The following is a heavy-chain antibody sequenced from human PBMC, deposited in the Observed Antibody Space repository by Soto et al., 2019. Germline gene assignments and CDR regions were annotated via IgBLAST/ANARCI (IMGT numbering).Heavy chain of an antibody. J-gene: IGHJ5*01. V-gene: IGHV1-3*01. Sequence: PLVQSGAEVKKPGASVKVSCQASGYTFANYAMQWVRQAPGQRLEWMGWINGGSGSTRYSQNFQGRLTITRDSSANTVYMELSSLRSGDTAIYYCARSPPPLGRFDSWGQGTLVTVSS. CDR2: INGGSGST. CDR1: GYTFANYA. CDR3: ARSPPPLGRFDS.